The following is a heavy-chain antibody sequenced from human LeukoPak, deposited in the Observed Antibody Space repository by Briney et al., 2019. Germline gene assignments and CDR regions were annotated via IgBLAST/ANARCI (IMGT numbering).Heavy chain of an antibody. CDR3: ARESGLATFDY. V-gene: IGHV4-59*01. CDR2: IYYTGTT. CDR1: GGSISSYY. D-gene: IGHD3-10*01. J-gene: IGHJ4*02. Sequence: NSSETLSLTCTVSGGSISSYYWSWIRQPPGKGLEWIGYIYYTGTTNYNPSLKSRVTISVDTSKNHFSLKLNSVTAADTAIYFCARESGLATFDYWGQGTLVTVSS.